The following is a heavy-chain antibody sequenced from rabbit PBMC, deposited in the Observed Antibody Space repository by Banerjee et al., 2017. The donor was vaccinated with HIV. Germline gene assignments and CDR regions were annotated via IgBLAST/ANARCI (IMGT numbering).Heavy chain of an antibody. D-gene: IGHD4-2*01. CDR1: GFDFSSYY. CDR2: IDPVFGDT. V-gene: IGHV1S7*01. J-gene: IGHJ3*01. CDR3: ARDRGYGGYAGDGGATRLDL. Sequence: QLKESGGGLVQPGGSLKLSCKASGFDFSSYYMSWVRQAPGKGLEWIGYIDPVFGDTFYASWVNGRFTISRDNAQNTVYLQLSSLTAADTATYFCARDRGYGGYAGDGGATRLDLWGQGTLVTV.